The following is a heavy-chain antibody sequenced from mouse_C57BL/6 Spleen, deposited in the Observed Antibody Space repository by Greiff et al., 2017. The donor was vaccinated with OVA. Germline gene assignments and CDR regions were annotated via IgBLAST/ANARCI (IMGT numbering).Heavy chain of an antibody. Sequence: EVKLVESGGGLVQPGGSLKLSCAASGFTFSDYGMAWVRQAPRKGPEWVAFISNLAYSIYYADTVTGRFTISRENAKNTLYLEMSSLRSEDTAMYYWARPVGYYGSSYDWYFDVWGTGTTVTVSS. J-gene: IGHJ1*03. CDR3: ARPVGYYGSSYDWYFDV. CDR1: GFTFSDYG. D-gene: IGHD1-1*01. V-gene: IGHV5-15*01. CDR2: ISNLAYSI.